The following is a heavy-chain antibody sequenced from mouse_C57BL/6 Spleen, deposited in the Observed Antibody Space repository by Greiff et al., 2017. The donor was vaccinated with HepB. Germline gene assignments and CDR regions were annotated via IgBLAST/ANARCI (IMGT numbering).Heavy chain of an antibody. V-gene: IGHV1-77*01. J-gene: IGHJ1*03. Sequence: VQLQQSGAELVKPGASVKISCKASGYTFTDYYINWVKQRPGQGLEWIGKIGPGSGSTYYNEKFKGKATLTADKSSSTAYMQLSSLTSEDSAVYFCARDYGSSYWYFDVWAQGPRSPSPQ. CDR1: GYTFTDYY. CDR3: ARDYGSSYWYFDV. CDR2: IGPGSGST. D-gene: IGHD1-1*01.